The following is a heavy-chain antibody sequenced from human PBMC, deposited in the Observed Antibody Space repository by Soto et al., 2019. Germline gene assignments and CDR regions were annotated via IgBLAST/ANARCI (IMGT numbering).Heavy chain of an antibody. V-gene: IGHV4-59*08. J-gene: IGHJ4*02. CDR2: IYYSGST. Sequence: SETLCLTCTVSGGSISSYYWSWIRQPPGKGLEWIGYIYYSGSTNYNPSLKSRVTISVDTSKNQFSLKLSSVTAADTAVYYCARHEPAYSSGWFPVDYWGQGTLVTVS. D-gene: IGHD6-19*01. CDR3: ARHEPAYSSGWFPVDY. CDR1: GGSISSYY.